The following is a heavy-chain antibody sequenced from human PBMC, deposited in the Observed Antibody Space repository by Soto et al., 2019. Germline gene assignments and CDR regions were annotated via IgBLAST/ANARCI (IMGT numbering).Heavy chain of an antibody. CDR3: AKDVRPDRLWDIDY. Sequence: GGSLRLSCAASGFSFSTYTMNWVRQAPGRGLEWVSGIFGSASSAYYADSVKGRFTISRDNSKNTLFLQMNSLRAEDTAVYYCAKDVRPDRLWDIDYWGQGTLVTVST. CDR1: GFSFSTYT. CDR2: IFGSASSA. D-gene: IGHD1-26*01. J-gene: IGHJ4*02. V-gene: IGHV3-23*01.